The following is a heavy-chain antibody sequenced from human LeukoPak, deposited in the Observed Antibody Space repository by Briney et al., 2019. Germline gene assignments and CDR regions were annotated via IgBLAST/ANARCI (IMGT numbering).Heavy chain of an antibody. D-gene: IGHD6-13*01. Sequence: GESLKISCKGSGYSFTSYWIGWVRQMPGKGLEWMGIIYPGDPDTRYSPSFQGQVTISADKSISTAYLQWSSLKASDTAMYYCARPRLAGLAAAGTFDYWAREPWSPSPQ. V-gene: IGHV5-51*01. CDR1: GYSFTSYW. CDR2: IYPGDPDT. J-gene: IGHJ4*02. CDR3: ARPRLAGLAAAGTFDY.